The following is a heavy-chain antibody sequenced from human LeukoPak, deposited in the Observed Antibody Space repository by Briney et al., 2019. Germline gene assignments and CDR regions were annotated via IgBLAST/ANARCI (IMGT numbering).Heavy chain of an antibody. J-gene: IGHJ5*02. V-gene: IGHV3-23*01. CDR2: ISGSGGST. CDR3: AKGVVPVAIHWFDP. D-gene: IGHD2-2*01. CDR1: GFTFTNYA. Sequence: GGSLRLSCAASGFTFTNYAMSWVRQAPGKGLVWVSGISGSGGSTYYADSVKGRFTISRDNSKNTLYLQMNSLRAEDTAVYYCAKGVVPVAIHWFDPWGQGTLVTVSS.